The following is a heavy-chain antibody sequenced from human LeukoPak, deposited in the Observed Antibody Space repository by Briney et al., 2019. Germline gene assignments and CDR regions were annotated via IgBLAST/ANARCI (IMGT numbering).Heavy chain of an antibody. D-gene: IGHD3-10*01. J-gene: IGHJ5*02. V-gene: IGHV1-2*02. CDR2: INPNTGGT. CDR3: ARPLRVTMIRGAAFRASSDFDP. Sequence: ASVKVSCKASGYTFSGYYIHWVRQAPGQGLEWMGWINPNTGGTKYAQRFQDRVTMTRDTSISTAYMEVSRLRYDDTAVYYCARPLRVTMIRGAAFRASSDFDPWGQGTLVTVPS. CDR1: GYTFSGYY.